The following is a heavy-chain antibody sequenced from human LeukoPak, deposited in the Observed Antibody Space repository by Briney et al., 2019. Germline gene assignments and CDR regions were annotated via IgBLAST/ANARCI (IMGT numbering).Heavy chain of an antibody. CDR3: ARAGKWLPDDLDY. V-gene: IGHV3-23*01. D-gene: IGHD3-10*01. Sequence: GGSLRLSCAASGFTFSDYVMTWVRQAPGKGLDWVSAIDDTGSHTDYADSVKGRFTISRDNSKNTLYLQLNSLRTEDTAVYYCARAGKWLPDDLDYWGQGTLVTVSS. CDR1: GFTFSDYV. J-gene: IGHJ4*02. CDR2: IDDTGSHT.